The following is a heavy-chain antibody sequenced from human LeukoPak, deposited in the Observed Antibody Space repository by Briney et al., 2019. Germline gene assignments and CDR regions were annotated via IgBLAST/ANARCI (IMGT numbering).Heavy chain of an antibody. CDR2: INPNTGVT. J-gene: IGHJ6*02. Sequence: AASVKVSCKASGYTFIDYYIHWVRQAPGQGLEWMGWINPNTGVTNYAQKFQGRVTLTRDTSIITAYMELTRLRSDDTAMYYCARDRTTVTTGYYGMDVWGQGTTLTVSS. D-gene: IGHD4-17*01. CDR3: ARDRTTVTTGYYGMDV. V-gene: IGHV1-2*02. CDR1: GYTFIDYY.